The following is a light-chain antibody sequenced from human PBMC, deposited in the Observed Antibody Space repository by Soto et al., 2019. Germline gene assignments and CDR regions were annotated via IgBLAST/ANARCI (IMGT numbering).Light chain of an antibody. CDR2: AAS. J-gene: IGKJ2*01. V-gene: IGKV1-9*01. Sequence: IQLTQSPSSLSASVGDSVTITCRASQGISRYLSWYQQKPGRAPKLLISAASTLQSGVPARFSGSGSGTDFTLSITSLQPEDFATYYCQQYNSYSYTFGQGTKLEIK. CDR1: QGISRY. CDR3: QQYNSYSYT.